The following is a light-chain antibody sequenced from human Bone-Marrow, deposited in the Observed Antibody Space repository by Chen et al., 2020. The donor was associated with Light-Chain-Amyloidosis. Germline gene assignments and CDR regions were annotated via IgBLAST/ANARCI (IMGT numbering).Light chain of an antibody. CDR2: DVS. CDR3: SSFTGSGTV. V-gene: IGLV2-14*01. J-gene: IGLJ2*01. Sequence: QSALTQPASVSGSPGQSITISCTGTSSDVGRYKYVSWYQQFPGKAPKLMIYDVSNRPSGVSNRFSGSKSGNTASLTISWLQADDEADYYCSSFTGSGTVFGGGTKVTVL. CDR1: SSDVGRYKY.